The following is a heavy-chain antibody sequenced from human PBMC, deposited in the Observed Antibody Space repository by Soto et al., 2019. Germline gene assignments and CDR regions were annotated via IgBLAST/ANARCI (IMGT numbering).Heavy chain of an antibody. J-gene: IGHJ6*02. V-gene: IGHV3-30-3*01. CDR3: ARDNYGDYYYYYGMDV. CDR2: ISYDGSNK. Sequence: QVQLVESGGGVVQPGRSLRLSCAASGFTFSSYAMHWVRQAPGKGLEWVAVISYDGSNKYYADSVKGRFTISRDNSKNTLYLQMNSLSAVDTAVYYCARDNYGDYYYYYGMDVWGQGTTVTVSS. D-gene: IGHD4-17*01. CDR1: GFTFSSYA.